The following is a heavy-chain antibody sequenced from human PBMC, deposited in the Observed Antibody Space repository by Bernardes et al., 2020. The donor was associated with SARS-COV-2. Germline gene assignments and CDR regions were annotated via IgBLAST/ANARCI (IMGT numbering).Heavy chain of an antibody. CDR2: INPKNGAT. Sequence: ASVKVSCKASGYTFTGYYMHWVRQAPGQGLEWLGWINPKNGATNYAQMFQGRVTMTRDTSISTVYMELFSLRSDDTAVYYCARDGITIPRGVMLGPINYWGQGTLVTVSS. J-gene: IGHJ4*02. CDR1: GYTFTGYY. V-gene: IGHV1-2*02. CDR3: ARDGITIPRGVMLGPINY. D-gene: IGHD3-10*01.